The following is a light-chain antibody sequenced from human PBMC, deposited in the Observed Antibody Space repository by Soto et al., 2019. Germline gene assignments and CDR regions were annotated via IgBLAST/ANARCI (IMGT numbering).Light chain of an antibody. V-gene: IGKV3-20*01. CDR3: QQYGSSPIT. CDR2: GAS. Sequence: EIVLTQSPGTLSLSPGERATLSCRASQSVSSSYLAWYQQKPGQARRILIYGASSRDTGIPDRFSGSGSGTDFTLTISRLEPEDFEVYYCQQYGSSPITFGQGTRLEIK. J-gene: IGKJ5*01. CDR1: QSVSSSY.